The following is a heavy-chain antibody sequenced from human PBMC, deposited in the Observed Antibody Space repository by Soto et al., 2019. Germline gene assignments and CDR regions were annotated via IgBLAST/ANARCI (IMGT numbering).Heavy chain of an antibody. CDR3: ARGGIH. V-gene: IGHV3-48*03. CDR1: GYTFNSHE. D-gene: IGHD6-13*01. Sequence: GGSLRLSCVASGYTFNSHEMNWIRQTPGKWLEWISSIRGSGTTKYADSVKGRFTISRDNAHKSIYLEMNSLRVEDTGVYYCARGGIHWGQGALVTVSS. J-gene: IGHJ4*02. CDR2: IRGSGTT.